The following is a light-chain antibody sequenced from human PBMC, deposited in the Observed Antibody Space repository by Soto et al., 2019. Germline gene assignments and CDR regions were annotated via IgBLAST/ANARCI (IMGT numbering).Light chain of an antibody. CDR2: DTS. Sequence: EIVLTQSPATLSLSPGERATLSCRASQSVSSYLVWYQQKPGQAPRLLMYDTSNRAPGIPARFSGSGSGTDFTLTISTLEPEDFAVYFCQQRSKFLWTFGQGTKVDI. V-gene: IGKV3-11*01. CDR3: QQRSKFLWT. J-gene: IGKJ1*01. CDR1: QSVSSY.